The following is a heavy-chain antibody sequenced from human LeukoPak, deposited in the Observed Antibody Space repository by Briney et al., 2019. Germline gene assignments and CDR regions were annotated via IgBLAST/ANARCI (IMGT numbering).Heavy chain of an antibody. J-gene: IGHJ4*02. CDR1: TRYA. D-gene: IGHD3-22*01. V-gene: IGHV1-18*01. Sequence: ASVKVSCKASTRYAISWVRQAPGQGLEWMGWISAYNGNTDYAQKLQGRVTMTTDSSTSTAYMELRSLRSDDTAVYYCARVVGGGYSPIDYWGQGTLVTVSS. CDR3: ARVVGGGYSPIDY. CDR2: ISAYNGNT.